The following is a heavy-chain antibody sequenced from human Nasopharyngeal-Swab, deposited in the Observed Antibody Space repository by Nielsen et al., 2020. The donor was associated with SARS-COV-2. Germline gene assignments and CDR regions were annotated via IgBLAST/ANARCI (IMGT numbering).Heavy chain of an antibody. Sequence: WSRQRPGKGLEWIGYIYYSGSTNYNPSLRRRVTISVDTSKNQFSLKLSSVTAADTAVYYCARDMGESSGWPDPFDYWGQGTLVTVSS. V-gene: IGHV4-59*01. J-gene: IGHJ4*02. CDR3: ARDMGESSGWPDPFDY. D-gene: IGHD6-19*01. CDR2: IYYSGST.